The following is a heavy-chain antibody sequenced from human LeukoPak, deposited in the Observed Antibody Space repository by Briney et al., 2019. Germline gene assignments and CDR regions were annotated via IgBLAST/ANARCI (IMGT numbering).Heavy chain of an antibody. Sequence: SETLSLTCSVSGGSISSYYWSWIRQPPGRGLEWIGYIYYSGRTSYNPSLKSRVTISVDTSKNQFSLRLSSVTAADTAVYYCARGQKYRSGYTDTELGSGYFDYWGQGPLVTVSS. CDR3: ARGQKYRSGYTDTELGSGYFDY. CDR1: GGSISSYY. V-gene: IGHV4-59*01. D-gene: IGHD5-18*01. CDR2: IYYSGRT. J-gene: IGHJ4*02.